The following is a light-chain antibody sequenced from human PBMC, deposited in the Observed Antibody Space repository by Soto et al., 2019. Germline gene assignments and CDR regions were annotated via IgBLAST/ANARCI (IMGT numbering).Light chain of an antibody. J-gene: IGKJ4*01. V-gene: IGKV3-11*01. CDR3: QQRSNWPRT. CDR2: DAS. Sequence: EIVLTQSPATLSLSPGERATLSCRASQSVSSYLAWYQQKPGQAPRLLIYDASNRATGIPARFSGSGSGTDFTLPIRSLEPEDFAVYYCQQRSNWPRTFGGGTKVEIK. CDR1: QSVSSY.